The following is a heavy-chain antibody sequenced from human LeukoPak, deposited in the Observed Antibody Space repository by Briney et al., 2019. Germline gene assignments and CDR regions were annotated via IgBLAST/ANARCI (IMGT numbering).Heavy chain of an antibody. CDR3: AKSVGYYYYYYYMDV. V-gene: IGHV3-74*01. CDR2: INPDGSST. Sequence: GGSLRLSCAASGFTFSTFWMYWVRQTPEKGLVWVSRINPDGSSTTYADFVKGRFTISRDNAKNSLYLQMNSLRAEDTALYYCAKSVGYYYYYYYMDVWGKGTTVAISS. J-gene: IGHJ6*03. CDR1: GFTFSTFW. D-gene: IGHD4-23*01.